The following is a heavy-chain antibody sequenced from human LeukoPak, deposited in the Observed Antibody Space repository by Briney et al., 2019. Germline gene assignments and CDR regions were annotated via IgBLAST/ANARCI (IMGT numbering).Heavy chain of an antibody. Sequence: GGSLRLPCAASGFTFSSYGMNWVRQAPGKGLEWVSYISSSSSTIYYADSVKGRLTISRDNAKNSLFLRMNSLRAEDTAVYYCARDWNYYAPFDIWGQGTMVTVSS. CDR2: ISSSSSTI. D-gene: IGHD3-10*01. J-gene: IGHJ3*02. V-gene: IGHV3-48*01. CDR3: ARDWNYYAPFDI. CDR1: GFTFSSYG.